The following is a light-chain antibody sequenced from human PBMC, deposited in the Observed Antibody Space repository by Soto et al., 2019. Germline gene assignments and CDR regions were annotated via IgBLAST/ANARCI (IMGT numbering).Light chain of an antibody. Sequence: QSVLTQPPSVSGAPGQRVTISCTGSSSNIGAGFDVHWYQQLPGTAPKLLIYGNVDRPSGVPDRFSGSKSGTSASLAITGLQAEDEADYYCQSYDRSLRGYVFGTGTKLTVL. CDR3: QSYDRSLRGYV. CDR2: GNV. CDR1: SSNIGAGFD. V-gene: IGLV1-40*01. J-gene: IGLJ1*01.